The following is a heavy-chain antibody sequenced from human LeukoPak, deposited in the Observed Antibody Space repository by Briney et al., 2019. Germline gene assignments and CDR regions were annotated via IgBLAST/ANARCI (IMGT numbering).Heavy chain of an antibody. V-gene: IGHV4-34*01. CDR1: GGSFSGYY. CDR3: ARRGIAARLST. CDR2: ITHSGST. Sequence: SETLSLTCAVYGGSFSGYYWSWIRQPPEKGLEWIGEITHSGSTYYNPSLKSRVTISIDTSKTQFSLKLRSVTAADTAVYYCARRGIAARLSTWGQGTLVTVSS. D-gene: IGHD6-6*01. J-gene: IGHJ5*02.